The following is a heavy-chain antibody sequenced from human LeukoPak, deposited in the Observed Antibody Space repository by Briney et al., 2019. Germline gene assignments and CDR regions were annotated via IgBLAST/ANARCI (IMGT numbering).Heavy chain of an antibody. D-gene: IGHD1-1*01. CDR1: GYTLTRYF. Sequence: ASVKVSCKASGYTLTRYFIHWVRQAPGQGLEWMGIINPNGGSTSYPQKFQGRVTMTRDTSTSTVYMELSSLRSEDTAVYYCARDGTHHSWDYWGQGTLVTVSS. V-gene: IGHV1-46*01. CDR2: INPNGGST. J-gene: IGHJ4*02. CDR3: ARDGTHHSWDY.